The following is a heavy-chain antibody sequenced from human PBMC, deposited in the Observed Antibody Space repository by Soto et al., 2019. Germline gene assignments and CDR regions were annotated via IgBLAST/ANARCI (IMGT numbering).Heavy chain of an antibody. CDR2: IYYIGST. CDR3: AREIRRYYDSSGWIPFDY. J-gene: IGHJ4*02. CDR1: CGSVSSCSYY. V-gene: IGHV4-61*01. D-gene: IGHD3-22*01. Sequence: AETLARTFPVSCGSVSSCSYYWSWIRQPPVKVLEWIGYIYYIGSTNYNPSLKSRVTISVDTSKNQFSLKLSSVTAADTAVYYCAREIRRYYDSSGWIPFDYWGQRTLVTVSS.